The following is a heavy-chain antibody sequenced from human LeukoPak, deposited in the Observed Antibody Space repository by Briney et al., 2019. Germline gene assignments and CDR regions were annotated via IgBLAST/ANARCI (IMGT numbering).Heavy chain of an antibody. D-gene: IGHD5-12*01. V-gene: IGHV1-3*01. J-gene: IGHJ1*01. CDR1: GYTFTSYA. Sequence: GASVKVSCKASGYTFTSYAMHWVRQAPGQRLEWMGWINAGNGNTKYSQKFQGRVTITRDTSAGTAYMELSSLRPEDTAVYYCARGGYSGYEIAAAWDHLLYFQHWGQGTLVTVSS. CDR3: ARGGYSGYEIAAAWDHLLYFQH. CDR2: INAGNGNT.